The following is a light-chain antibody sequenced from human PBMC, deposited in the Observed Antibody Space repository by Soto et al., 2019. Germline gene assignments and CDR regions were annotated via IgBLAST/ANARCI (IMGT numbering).Light chain of an antibody. CDR3: QKYNSYTYT. J-gene: IGKJ2*01. Sequence: DIQMTQSPSTVSAYVGDSVTITCRASQSITTWLAWYQQKPGKAPKLLIYDASSLESGVPSRFSGSGSGTEFTLTISSLQPDDFETYYCQKYNSYTYTFGQGTKVDIK. CDR2: DAS. V-gene: IGKV1-5*01. CDR1: QSITTW.